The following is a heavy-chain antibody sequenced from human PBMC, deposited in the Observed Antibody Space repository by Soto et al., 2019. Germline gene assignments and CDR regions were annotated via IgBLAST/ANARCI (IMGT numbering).Heavy chain of an antibody. V-gene: IGHV3-23*01. Sequence: GWSLRLSCAASGFTFISYAMSWVRQAPGKGLEWVSAISGSGGSTYYADSVKGRFTISRDNSKNTLYLQMNSLRAEDTAVYYCAKDQFLRYSSSWSYFDYWGQGTLVTVS. CDR2: ISGSGGST. D-gene: IGHD6-13*01. J-gene: IGHJ4*02. CDR3: AKDQFLRYSSSWSYFDY. CDR1: GFTFISYA.